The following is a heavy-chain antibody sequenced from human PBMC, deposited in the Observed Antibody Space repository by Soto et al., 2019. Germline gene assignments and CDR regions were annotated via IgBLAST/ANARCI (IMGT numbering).Heavy chain of an antibody. CDR3: ARGSGHILTGYYYFDY. CDR1: GYTFTSYD. J-gene: IGHJ4*02. D-gene: IGHD3-9*01. V-gene: IGHV1-8*01. CDR2: MNPNSGNT. Sequence: QVQPVQSGAEVKKPGASVKVSCKASGYTFTSYDINWVRQATGQGLEWMGWMNPNSGNTGYAQKYQGRVTMTRNTSMSTAYMELSSLRSEDTAVYYCARGSGHILTGYYYFDYWGQGTLVTVSS.